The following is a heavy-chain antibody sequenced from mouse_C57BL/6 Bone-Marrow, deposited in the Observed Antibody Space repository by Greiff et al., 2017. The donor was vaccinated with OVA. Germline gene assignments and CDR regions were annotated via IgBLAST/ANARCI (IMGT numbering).Heavy chain of an antibody. D-gene: IGHD2-5*01. CDR3: TRGYSNYYAMDY. Sequence: VQLQQSGPELVKPGASVKIPCKASGYTFTDYNMDWVKQSHGKSLEWIGAIDPETGGTAYNQKFKGKAILTADKSSSTAYMELRSLTSEDSAVYYCTRGYSNYYAMDYWGQGTSVTVSS. V-gene: IGHV1-18*01. J-gene: IGHJ4*01. CDR1: GYTFTDYN. CDR2: IDPETGGT.